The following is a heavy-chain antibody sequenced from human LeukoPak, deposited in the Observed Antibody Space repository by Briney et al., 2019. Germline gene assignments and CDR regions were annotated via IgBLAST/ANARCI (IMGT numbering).Heavy chain of an antibody. V-gene: IGHV1-2*02. CDR2: INPNSGGT. CDR1: GYTFTCYY. Sequence: ASVKVSCKASGYTFTCYYMHWVRQAPGQGLEWMGWINPNSGGTNYAQKFQGRVTMTRDTSISTAYMELSRLRSDDTAVYYCARDRDWNYGSYYYYMDVWGKGATVTVSS. D-gene: IGHD1-7*01. J-gene: IGHJ6*03. CDR3: ARDRDWNYGSYYYYMDV.